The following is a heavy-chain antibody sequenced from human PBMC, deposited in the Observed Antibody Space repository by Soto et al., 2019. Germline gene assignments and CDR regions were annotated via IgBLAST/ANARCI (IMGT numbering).Heavy chain of an antibody. Sequence: ASVKVSCKASGYTFTGYYMHWVRQAPGQGLEWMRWINPNSGGTNYAQKFQGWVTMTRDTSISTAYMELSRLRSDDTAVYYCARGAPMTTVTTGYYFDYWGQGTLVTVSS. CDR1: GYTFTGYY. V-gene: IGHV1-2*04. CDR2: INPNSGGT. D-gene: IGHD4-17*01. CDR3: ARGAPMTTVTTGYYFDY. J-gene: IGHJ4*02.